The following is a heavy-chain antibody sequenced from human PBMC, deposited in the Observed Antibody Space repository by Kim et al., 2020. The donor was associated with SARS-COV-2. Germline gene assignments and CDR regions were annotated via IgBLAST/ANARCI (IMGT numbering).Heavy chain of an antibody. V-gene: IGHV3-33*01. Sequence: NKYYADSVKGRFTISRDNSKNTLYLQMNSLRAEDTAVYYCASIDSSSSGGYWGQGTLVTVSS. CDR2: NK. J-gene: IGHJ4*02. D-gene: IGHD6-6*01. CDR3: ASIDSSSSGGY.